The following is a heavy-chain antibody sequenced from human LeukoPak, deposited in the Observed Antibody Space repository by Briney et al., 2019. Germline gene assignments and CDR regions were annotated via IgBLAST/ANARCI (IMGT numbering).Heavy chain of an antibody. J-gene: IGHJ4*02. CDR1: GFTFSSYA. V-gene: IGHV3-23*01. D-gene: IGHD3-10*01. CDR3: ARDKKSGESSEIDY. CDR2: IVSSGVST. Sequence: GGSLRLSCAASGFTFSSYAMSWVRQAPGKGLEWVSAIVSSGVSTYYADCVKGRLTVSRDNAKNTLNLQMNSLRAEDPGVYYCARDKKSGESSEIDYWGQGTLVTVSS.